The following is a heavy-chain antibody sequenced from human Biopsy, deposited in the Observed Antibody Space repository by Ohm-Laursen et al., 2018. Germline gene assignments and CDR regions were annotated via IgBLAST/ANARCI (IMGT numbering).Heavy chain of an antibody. CDR3: ARQEFATSPLDY. CDR2: IYYSGST. D-gene: IGHD3-10*01. J-gene: IGHJ4*02. Sequence: SETLSLTCPVTGGSISRSSYYWDWIRQPPGKGLEWIGSIYYSGSTYYNPSLKSRVTISADRSKNQFSLKLTSVTAADTAMYYCARQEFATSPLDYWGQGSLVTVSS. CDR1: GGSISRSSYY. V-gene: IGHV4-39*01.